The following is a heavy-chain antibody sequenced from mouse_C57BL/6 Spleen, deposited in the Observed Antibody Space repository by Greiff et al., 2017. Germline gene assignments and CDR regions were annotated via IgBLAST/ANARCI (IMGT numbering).Heavy chain of an antibody. Sequence: EVNVVESGGGLVQPGGSMKLSCAASGFTFSDAWMDWVRQSPEKGLEWVAEIRNKANNHATYYAESVKGRFTISRDDSKSSVYLQMNSLRAEDTGIYYCTLGSSWYFDVWGTGTTVTVSS. CDR2: IRNKANNHAT. J-gene: IGHJ1*03. CDR1: GFTFSDAW. CDR3: TLGSSWYFDV. V-gene: IGHV6-6*01. D-gene: IGHD1-1*01.